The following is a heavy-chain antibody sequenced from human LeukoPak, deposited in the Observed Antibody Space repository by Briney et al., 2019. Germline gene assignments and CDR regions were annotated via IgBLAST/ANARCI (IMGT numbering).Heavy chain of an antibody. V-gene: IGHV3-30-3*01. J-gene: IGHJ4*02. D-gene: IGHD6-13*01. Sequence: PGGSLRLSCAASGFTFSSYAMHWVRQAPGKGLEWVAVISYDGSNKYYADSVKGRFTIPRDNSKNTLYLQMSSLRAEDTAVYYCARDPHIAAAGYLDYWGQGTLVTVSS. CDR2: ISYDGSNK. CDR3: ARDPHIAAAGYLDY. CDR1: GFTFSSYA.